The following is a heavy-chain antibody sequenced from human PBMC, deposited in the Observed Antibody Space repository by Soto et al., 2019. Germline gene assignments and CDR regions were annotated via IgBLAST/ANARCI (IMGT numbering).Heavy chain of an antibody. J-gene: IGHJ6*02. CDR2: MNPNSGNT. Sequence: QVQLVQSGAEVKKPGASVKVSCKASGYSFTSYYIDWVRHATGQGLEWMGWMNPNSGNTGYAQKFQGRVTMTRNTSISTAYTELSSLRSEDTAVYYCARGRPGTGGMDVWGQGTTVTVSS. D-gene: IGHD1-7*01. CDR3: ARGRPGTGGMDV. CDR1: GYSFTSYY. V-gene: IGHV1-8*01.